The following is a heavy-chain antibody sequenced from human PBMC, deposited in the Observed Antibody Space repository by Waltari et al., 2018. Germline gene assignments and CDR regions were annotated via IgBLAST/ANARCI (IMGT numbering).Heavy chain of an antibody. Sequence: QVQLVQSGAEVKKPGSSVNVSCKASVVTFSSYALSWVLQPPGQGLEWMGRIIPIFGTANYAQKFQGRVTITADESTSTAYMELSSLRSEDTAVYYCARDHYYDSSGRKFDYWGQGTLVTVSS. D-gene: IGHD3-22*01. CDR1: VVTFSSYA. CDR2: IIPIFGTA. CDR3: ARDHYYDSSGRKFDY. J-gene: IGHJ4*02. V-gene: IGHV1-69*15.